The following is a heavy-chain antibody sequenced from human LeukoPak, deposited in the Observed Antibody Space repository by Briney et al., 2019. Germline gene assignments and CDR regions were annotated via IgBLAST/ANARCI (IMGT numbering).Heavy chain of an antibody. Sequence: TGGSLRLSCAASGFTFSTYSMNWVRQAPGEGLEWISYISSSSRTIYYADSVKGRFTISSDNAKNSLYLQMNSLRDEDTAVYYCARDYYDSSGYFYPNAFDIWGQGTMVIVSS. J-gene: IGHJ3*02. CDR1: GFTFSTYS. D-gene: IGHD3-22*01. CDR3: ARDYYDSSGYFYPNAFDI. CDR2: ISSSSRTI. V-gene: IGHV3-48*02.